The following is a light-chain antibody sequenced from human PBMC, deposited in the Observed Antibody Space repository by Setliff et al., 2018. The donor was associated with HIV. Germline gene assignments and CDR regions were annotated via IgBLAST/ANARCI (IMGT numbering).Light chain of an antibody. CDR1: SSDIGEYDY. CDR3: SSHRDTHTLEV. Sequence: QSALAQPASVSGSPGHSITISCTGTSSDIGEYDYVSWYQQHPGKAPKLILYAVTYRPSGVSNRSSGSKSGNTASLTISGLQAEDEADYYCSSHRDTHTLEVFGTGTKVTVL. V-gene: IGLV2-14*03. CDR2: AVT. J-gene: IGLJ1*01.